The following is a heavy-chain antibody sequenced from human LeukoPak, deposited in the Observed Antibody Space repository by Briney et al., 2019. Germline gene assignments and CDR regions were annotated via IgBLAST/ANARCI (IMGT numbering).Heavy chain of an antibody. V-gene: IGHV1-8*03. CDR2: MNPNSGNT. CDR1: GYTFTNDD. J-gene: IGHJ4*02. CDR3: AREGFDY. Sequence: ASVKVSCKASGYTFTNDDINWVRQATGQGLEWMGYMNPNSGNTGYAQKFQGRVTITKNTSISTAYMELSSLRSEDTAVYYCAREGFDYWGQGTLVTVSS.